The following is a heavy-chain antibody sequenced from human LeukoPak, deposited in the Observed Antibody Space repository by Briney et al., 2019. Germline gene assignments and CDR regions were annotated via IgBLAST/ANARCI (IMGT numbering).Heavy chain of an antibody. D-gene: IGHD4-17*01. V-gene: IGHV4-59*01. CDR2: IYYSGST. J-gene: IGHJ3*02. CDR3: ARDPADYGDYDAFDI. Sequence: PSETLSLTCTVSGGSISSYYWSWIRQPPGKGLEWIGYIYYSGSTNYNPSLKSRVTISVDTSKNQFSLKLSSVTAADTAVYYCARDPADYGDYDAFDIWGQGTMVTVSS. CDR1: GGSISSYY.